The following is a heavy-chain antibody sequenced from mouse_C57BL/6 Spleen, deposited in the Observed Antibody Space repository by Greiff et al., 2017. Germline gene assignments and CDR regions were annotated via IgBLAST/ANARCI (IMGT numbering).Heavy chain of an antibody. Sequence: QVQLQQSGAELVKPGASVKISCKASGYAFSSYWMNWVKQRPGKGLEWIGQIYPGDGDTNYNGKFKGKATLTADKSSSTAYMQLSSLTSEDSAVYFCARDGDGNPMDYWGQGTSVTVSS. CDR2: IYPGDGDT. CDR1: GYAFSSYW. V-gene: IGHV1-80*01. J-gene: IGHJ4*01. CDR3: ARDGDGNPMDY. D-gene: IGHD2-1*01.